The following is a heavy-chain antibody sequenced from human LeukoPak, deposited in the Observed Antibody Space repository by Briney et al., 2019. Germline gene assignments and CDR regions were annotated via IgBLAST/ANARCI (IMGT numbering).Heavy chain of an antibody. CDR2: INMNTGNP. J-gene: IGHJ5*02. CDR3: ARVQSPRYCSSTSCYLNWFDP. CDR1: GYTFTSHS. V-gene: IGHV7-4-1*02. Sequence: ASVKVSCKASGYTFTSHSINWARQAPGQGLEWMGWINMNTGNPTYAQGFAGRFVFSLDTSASTAYMQIISLRAEDTAVYYCARVQSPRYCSSTSCYLNWFDPWGQGTLVTVSS. D-gene: IGHD2-2*01.